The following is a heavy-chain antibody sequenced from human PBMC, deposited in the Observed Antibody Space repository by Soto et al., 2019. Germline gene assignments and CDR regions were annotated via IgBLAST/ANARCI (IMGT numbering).Heavy chain of an antibody. D-gene: IGHD3-16*01. V-gene: IGHV3-23*01. CDR2: ISATGGNI. CDR1: VFTFSDYA. J-gene: IGHJ2*01. CDR3: AKVAGGLGYFDL. Sequence: GWSLRLSCFASVFTFSDYAMTWFRQAPGKGLEWVATISATGGNIEYTDSLKGRFTISRDNSKNTLYLQLNGLTSDDTAVHYCAKVAGGLGYFDLWGRGTLVTVSS.